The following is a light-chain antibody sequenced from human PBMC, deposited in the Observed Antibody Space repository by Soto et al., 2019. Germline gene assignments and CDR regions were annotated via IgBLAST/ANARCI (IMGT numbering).Light chain of an antibody. CDR2: AAS. CDR3: LHDYNYPWT. Sequence: AIQMTQSPSSLSASVGDRATITCRASQGIRNDLGWYQQKPGKAPKLLIFAASSLQSVVPSRFSGSGSGTDFSLTISSLQPEDFATYYCLHDYNYPWTFGQGTKVEIK. CDR1: QGIRND. V-gene: IGKV1-6*01. J-gene: IGKJ1*01.